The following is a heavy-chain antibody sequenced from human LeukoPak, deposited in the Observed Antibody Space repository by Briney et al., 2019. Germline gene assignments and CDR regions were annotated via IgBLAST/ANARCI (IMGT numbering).Heavy chain of an antibody. D-gene: IGHD5/OR15-5a*01. J-gene: IGHJ4*02. CDR2: ISGDGGRT. CDR1: GFIFSDYN. Sequence: PGVPRRLTCAASGFIFSDYNMHWVRQVPGKDLEWVSIISGDGGRTSYADSVKGRVTISRDNSKNSLYLQMDSLRTEDTAFYYCAKDVSGSIDSWGQGTLVTVSS. CDR3: AKDVSGSIDS. V-gene: IGHV3-43*02.